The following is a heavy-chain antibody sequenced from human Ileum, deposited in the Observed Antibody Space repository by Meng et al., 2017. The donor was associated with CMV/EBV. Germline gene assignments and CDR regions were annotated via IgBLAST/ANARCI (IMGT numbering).Heavy chain of an antibody. CDR2: LNSDGRTP. Sequence: SGFRFSGYWMHWVRQLPGKGLVWVARLNSDGRTPTYAGSVKGRFTISRDNAKNTLYLQMNSLRVEDTAVYYCARGPSGGHYYVGDYWGRGTLVTVSS. J-gene: IGHJ4*02. D-gene: IGHD1-26*01. CDR1: GFRFSGYW. V-gene: IGHV3-74*01. CDR3: ARGPSGGHYYVGDY.